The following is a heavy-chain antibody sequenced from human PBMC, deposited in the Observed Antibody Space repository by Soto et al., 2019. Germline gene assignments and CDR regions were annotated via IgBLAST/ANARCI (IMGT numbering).Heavy chain of an antibody. J-gene: IGHJ4*02. V-gene: IGHV1-18*01. CDR3: ASVGGVRGYHYVDAFDY. D-gene: IGHD4-17*01. Sequence: QVQLVQSGAEVKKPGASVKVSCKTSGYTFTNYGINWVRQAPGQGLEWMGWISVYSGDTNYAQKFQGRVCMTTDTSTGTADMEMWSLKSDDTALYYCASVGGVRGYHYVDAFDYWGQGSLGSVSA. CDR2: ISVYSGDT. CDR1: GYTFTNYG.